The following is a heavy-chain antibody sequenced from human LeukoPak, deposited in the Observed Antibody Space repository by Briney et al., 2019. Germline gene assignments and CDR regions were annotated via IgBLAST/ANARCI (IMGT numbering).Heavy chain of an antibody. Sequence: GGSLRLCCAASGFTVSSNYMSWVRQAPGKGLEWVSVIYSGGSTYYADSVKGRFTISRDNSKNTLYLQMNSLRAEDTAVYYCARAPRDGYNSDYFDYWGQGTLVTVSS. CDR1: GFTVSSNY. CDR3: ARAPRDGYNSDYFDY. V-gene: IGHV3-66*02. D-gene: IGHD5-24*01. CDR2: IYSGGST. J-gene: IGHJ4*02.